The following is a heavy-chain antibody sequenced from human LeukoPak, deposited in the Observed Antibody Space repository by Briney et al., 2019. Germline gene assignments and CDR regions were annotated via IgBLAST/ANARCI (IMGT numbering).Heavy chain of an antibody. CDR1: GFSVSASY. CDR3: ARLREIPVFGVVTKSTSYFDY. Sequence: GGSLRLSCAASGFSVSASYMRWVRQAPGKGLESVSVISNEGATYYADSVKGRFSISRDNSKNTVPLQMNSLRAEDTAVYYCARLREIPVFGVVTKSTSYFDYWGQGTLVTVSS. D-gene: IGHD3-3*01. V-gene: IGHV3-53*01. CDR2: ISNEGAT. J-gene: IGHJ4*02.